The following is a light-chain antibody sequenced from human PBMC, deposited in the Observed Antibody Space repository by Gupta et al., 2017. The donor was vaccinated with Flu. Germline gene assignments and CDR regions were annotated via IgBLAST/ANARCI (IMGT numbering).Light chain of an antibody. CDR3: QAWDSTTGV. CDR1: NLGDKY. J-gene: IGLJ1*01. V-gene: IGLV3-1*01. CDR2: KDT. Sequence: STGQTASITCSGDNLGDKYACWYKQKPGQSPVLVIYKDTKRPSGIPERFSGSNSGNTATLTISGTQAMDEADYYCQAWDSTTGVFGTGTKVTVL.